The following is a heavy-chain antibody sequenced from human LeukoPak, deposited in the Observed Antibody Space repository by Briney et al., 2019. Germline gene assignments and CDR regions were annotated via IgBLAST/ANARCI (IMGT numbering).Heavy chain of an antibody. Sequence: GGSLRLSCAASGFTFSSYGMHWVRQAPGKGLEWVAFIRYDGSNKYYADSVKGRFTISRDNAKNSLYLQMNSLRAEDTAVYYCARDLRAGDDYFDYWGQGTLVTVSS. CDR1: GFTFSSYG. V-gene: IGHV3-30*02. CDR2: IRYDGSNK. CDR3: ARDLRAGDDYFDY. J-gene: IGHJ4*02.